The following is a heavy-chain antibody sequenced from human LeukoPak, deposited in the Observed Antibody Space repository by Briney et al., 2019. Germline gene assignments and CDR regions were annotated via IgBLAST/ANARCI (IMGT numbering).Heavy chain of an antibody. V-gene: IGHV3-73*01. CDR3: TSYVLRDAFDI. CDR2: IRSKANSYAT. D-gene: IGHD3-10*02. J-gene: IGHJ3*02. Sequence: GGSLRLSCAASGFTFSGSAMHWVRQASGKGLEWVGRIRSKANSYATAYAASVKGRFTISRDVSKNTAYLQMNSLKTEDTAVYYCTSYVLRDAFDIWGQGTMVTVSS. CDR1: GFTFSGSA.